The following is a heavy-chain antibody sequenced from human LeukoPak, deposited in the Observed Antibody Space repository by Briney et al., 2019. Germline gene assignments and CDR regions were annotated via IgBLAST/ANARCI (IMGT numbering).Heavy chain of an antibody. CDR3: AKESGGDYDGMDV. CDR1: GFTFSRNA. V-gene: IGHV3-23*01. CDR2: LSGSGGDT. D-gene: IGHD3-10*01. J-gene: IGHJ6*02. Sequence: GSLRLSCAASGFTFSRNAMSWVRQAPGKGLGWVSSLSGSGGDTYYADSVKGRFTISRDNSKNTLYLQMNSLRAEDTAVYYCAKESGGDYDGMDVWGQGTTVTVSS.